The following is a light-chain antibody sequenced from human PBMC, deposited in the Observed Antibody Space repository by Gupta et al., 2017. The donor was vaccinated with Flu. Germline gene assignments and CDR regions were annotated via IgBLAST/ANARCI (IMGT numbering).Light chain of an antibody. CDR1: TSNIGAGYD. V-gene: IGLV1-40*01. J-gene: IGLJ2*01. Sequence: QSVLTQPPSVSGAPGQGVTISCTGSTSNIGAGYDVHWYQQLPGTAPKLLIYGNNNRPSGVPDRFSGSKSGASASLAITGLQAEDEADYYCQSYDISLSVVFGGGTKLTVL. CDR3: QSYDISLSVV. CDR2: GNN.